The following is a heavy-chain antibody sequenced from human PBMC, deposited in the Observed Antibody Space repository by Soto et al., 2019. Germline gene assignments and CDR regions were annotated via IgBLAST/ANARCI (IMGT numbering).Heavy chain of an antibody. J-gene: IGHJ3*02. Sequence: KVSCKASGYTFTSYAMHWVRQAPGQRLEWMGWINAGNGNTKYSQKFQGRVTITRDTSASTAYMELSSLRSEDTAVYYCASSPLWFGEFCAFDIWGQGTMVTVSS. D-gene: IGHD3-10*01. V-gene: IGHV1-3*01. CDR2: INAGNGNT. CDR3: ASSPLWFGEFCAFDI. CDR1: GYTFTSYA.